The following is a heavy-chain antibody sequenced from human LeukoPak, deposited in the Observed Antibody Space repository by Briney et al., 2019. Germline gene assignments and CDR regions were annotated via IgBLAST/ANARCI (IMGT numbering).Heavy chain of an antibody. CDR1: GFTFSSYG. J-gene: IGHJ6*03. D-gene: IGHD6-6*01. CDR3: AKDKAGYSSSSYYYMDV. Sequence: PGGSLRLSCAASGFTFSSYGMHWVRQAPGKGLEWVAFIRYDGSNKYYADSVKGRFTISRDNSKNTLYLQMNSLRAEDTAVYYCAKDKAGYSSSSYYYMDVWGKGTTVTVSS. V-gene: IGHV3-30*02. CDR2: IRYDGSNK.